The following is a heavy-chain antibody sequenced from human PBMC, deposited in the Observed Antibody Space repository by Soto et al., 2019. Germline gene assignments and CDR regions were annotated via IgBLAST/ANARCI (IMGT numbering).Heavy chain of an antibody. D-gene: IGHD3-10*01. V-gene: IGHV4-59*01. CDR1: GGSISSYY. CDR2: IYYSGST. Sequence: SETLSLTCTVSGGSISSYYWSWIRQPPGKGLEWIGYIYYSGSTNYNPSLKSRVTISADTSKNQFSLKLSSVTAADTAVYYCARELSGNYGMDVWGQGTTVTVSS. J-gene: IGHJ6*02. CDR3: ARELSGNYGMDV.